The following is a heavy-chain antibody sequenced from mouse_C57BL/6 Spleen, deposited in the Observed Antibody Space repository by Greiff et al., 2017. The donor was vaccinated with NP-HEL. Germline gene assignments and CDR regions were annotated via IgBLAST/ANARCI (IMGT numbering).Heavy chain of an antibody. V-gene: IGHV1-7*01. CDR1: GYTFTNYW. CDR2: INPSSGYT. J-gene: IGHJ1*03. D-gene: IGHD2-5*01. CDR3: ARSTYYSTNYWYFDV. Sequence: VQLQQSGAELAKPGASVKLSCKASGYTFTNYWMHWVKQRPGQGLEWTGYINPSSGYTKYNQKFKDKATLTADKSSSTAYMQLSSLTYDDSAVYYCARSTYYSTNYWYFDVWGTGTTVTVSS.